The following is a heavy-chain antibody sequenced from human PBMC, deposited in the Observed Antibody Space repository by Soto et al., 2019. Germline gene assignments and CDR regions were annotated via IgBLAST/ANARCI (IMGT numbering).Heavy chain of an antibody. CDR3: ANQRLGHASGGYPFDY. CDR2: INPNSGGT. CDR1: GYTFTDYY. V-gene: IGHV1-2*04. D-gene: IGHD3-22*01. J-gene: IGHJ4*02. Sequence: ASVKVSCKASGYTFTDYYMHWVRQAPGQGLAWMGWINPNSGGTNYAQKFQGWVTMTRDTSISTAYMELSRLTSDDTAVYYCANQRLGHASGGYPFDYCGQGPPVTVSS.